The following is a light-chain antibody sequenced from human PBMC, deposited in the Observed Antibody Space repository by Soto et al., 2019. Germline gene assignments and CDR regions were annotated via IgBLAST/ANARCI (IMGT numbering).Light chain of an antibody. CDR2: AAS. CDR1: QTLNNY. Sequence: DIQMPQSPSSVSASVVYIVPITFLASQTLNNYLTWFQQKPGKAHKVIIYAASTLQSGVTSRFSGSGSGAEFTLTISSLQPEDFATYYCKKSFSPLLTCGGGHTVDLK. CDR3: KKSFSPLLT. V-gene: IGKV1-39*01. J-gene: IGKJ4*01.